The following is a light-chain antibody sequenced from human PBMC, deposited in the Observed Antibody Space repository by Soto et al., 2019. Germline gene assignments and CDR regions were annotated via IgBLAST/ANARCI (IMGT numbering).Light chain of an antibody. CDR1: QTIDNW. Sequence: DIQMTQSPSTLSASIGDGDTITCRASQTIDNWLAWYQQQPGKAPKLLIYKASSLQTGVPSRFSGSGSGTEFTLTISSLQPDDFSTYYGQHYSFYSRTFGQGTKVEVK. J-gene: IGKJ1*01. CDR2: KAS. V-gene: IGKV1-5*03. CDR3: QHYSFYSRT.